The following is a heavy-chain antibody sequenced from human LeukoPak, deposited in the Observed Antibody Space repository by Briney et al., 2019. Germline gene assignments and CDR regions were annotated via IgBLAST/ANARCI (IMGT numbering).Heavy chain of an antibody. Sequence: GGSLRLSCAASGFTFSSYAISWVRQAPGKGLEWVSSISSSSSYIYYADSMKGRFTISRDNAKNSLYLQMNSLRAEDTAVYYCASTARDCSSTSCYVLDYWGQGTLVTVSS. D-gene: IGHD2-2*01. CDR1: GFTFSSYA. CDR3: ASTARDCSSTSCYVLDY. CDR2: ISSSSSYI. V-gene: IGHV3-21*01. J-gene: IGHJ4*02.